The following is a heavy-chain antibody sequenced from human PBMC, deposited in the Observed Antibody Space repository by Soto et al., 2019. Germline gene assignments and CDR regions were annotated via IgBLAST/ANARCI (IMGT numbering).Heavy chain of an antibody. CDR1: GGSISSGGYY. V-gene: IGHV4-31*03. Sequence: QVQLQESGPGLVKPSQTLSLTCTVSGGSISSGGYYWSWIRQHPGKGLEYIGYISSSGSTFYSPSLKSRVTISVDTSKNQFSLRLSSVTAADTAVYYCVKGRAYGDQPWDWGQGALVTVSS. D-gene: IGHD4-17*01. CDR2: ISSSGST. CDR3: VKGRAYGDQPWD. J-gene: IGHJ1*01.